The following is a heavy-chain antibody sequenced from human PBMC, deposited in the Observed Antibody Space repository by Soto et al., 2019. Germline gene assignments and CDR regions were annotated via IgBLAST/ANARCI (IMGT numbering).Heavy chain of an antibody. V-gene: IGHV3-30-3*01. J-gene: IGHJ4*02. CDR1: GFTFSSYA. CDR3: ARGGRWGDYYDSSGPRDY. Sequence: QVQLVESGGGVVQPGRSLRLSCAASGFTFSSYAMHWVRQAPGKGLVWVAVISYDGSNKYYADSVKGRFTISRDNSKNTLYLQMNSLRAEDTAVYYCARGGRWGDYYDSSGPRDYWGQGTLVTVSS. CDR2: ISYDGSNK. D-gene: IGHD3-22*01.